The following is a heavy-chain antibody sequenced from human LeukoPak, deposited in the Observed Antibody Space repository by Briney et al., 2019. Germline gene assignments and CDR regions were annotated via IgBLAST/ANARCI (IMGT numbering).Heavy chain of an antibody. J-gene: IGHJ4*02. Sequence: PSGTLSLTCAVSGGSISSSNWWSWVRQPPGKGLEWIGEIYHSGSTNYNPSLKSRVTISVDKSKNQFSLKLSSVTAADTAVYYCARPSLRFSSGWHYDYWGQGTLVTVSS. D-gene: IGHD6-25*01. V-gene: IGHV4-4*02. CDR2: IYHSGST. CDR1: GGSISSSNW. CDR3: ARPSLRFSSGWHYDY.